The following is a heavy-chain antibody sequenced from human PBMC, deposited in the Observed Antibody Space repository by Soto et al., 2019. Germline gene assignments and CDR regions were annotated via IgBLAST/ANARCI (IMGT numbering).Heavy chain of an antibody. Sequence: GGSLRLSCAASVFTFRSYAMNWVRQTQEKGLEWVSSISSTSTYTHYADSVKGRFTISRDNANNSLFLQMNSLRAEDTAIYYCARDLALAGNYWGQGALVTVYS. V-gene: IGHV3-21*01. D-gene: IGHD6-19*01. CDR2: ISSTSTYT. CDR1: VFTFRSYA. CDR3: ARDLALAGNY. J-gene: IGHJ4*02.